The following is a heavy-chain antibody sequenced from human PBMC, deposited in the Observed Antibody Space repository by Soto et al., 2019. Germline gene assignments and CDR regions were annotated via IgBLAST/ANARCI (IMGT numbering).Heavy chain of an antibody. Sequence: PGWSLRLSCASSVFTFISYAMNWVRQAPGKGLEWVSAISGSGGSTYYADSVKGRFTISRDNSKNTLYLQMNSLRAEDTAVYYCAKATAAAGTSSWFDPWGQGTLVTVSS. CDR1: VFTFISYA. D-gene: IGHD6-13*01. CDR2: ISGSGGST. J-gene: IGHJ5*02. CDR3: AKATAAAGTSSWFDP. V-gene: IGHV3-23*01.